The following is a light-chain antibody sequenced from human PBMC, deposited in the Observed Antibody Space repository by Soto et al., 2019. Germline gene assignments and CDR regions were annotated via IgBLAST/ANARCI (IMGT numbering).Light chain of an antibody. CDR1: QSISDW. CDR2: KAS. Sequence: DIPMTQSPSTLSASVGDRVTITCRASQSISDWLAWYQQKPGKAPKLLIYKASSLESGVPSRFSGSGSGTXXXXXXXXXXXXDFATYYCLQYDSLWTFGERHDSLWTFGQGTKVE. V-gene: IGKV1-5*03. J-gene: IGKJ1*01. CDR3: LQYDSLWTFGERHDSLWT.